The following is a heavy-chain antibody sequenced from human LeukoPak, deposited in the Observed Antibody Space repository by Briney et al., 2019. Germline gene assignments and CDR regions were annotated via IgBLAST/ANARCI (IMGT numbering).Heavy chain of an antibody. D-gene: IGHD1-26*01. Sequence: SETLSLTCTVSGGSISSGGSYWSWIRQHPGKGLEWIGYIYYIGNTYYNPSLKSRVTISVDTSKNQFSLKLSSVTAADTAAYYCARAGGGSYFDYWGQGTLVTVSS. CDR2: IYYIGNT. J-gene: IGHJ4*02. CDR3: ARAGGGSYFDY. V-gene: IGHV4-31*03. CDR1: GGSISSGGSY.